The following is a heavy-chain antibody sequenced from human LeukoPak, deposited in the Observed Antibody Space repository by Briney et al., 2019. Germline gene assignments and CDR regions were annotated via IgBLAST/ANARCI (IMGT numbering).Heavy chain of an antibody. D-gene: IGHD6-19*01. CDR1: GYTFTGYY. CDR2: INPNSGGT. J-gene: IGHJ4*02. Sequence: ASVKVSCKASGYTFTGYYMHWVRQAPGQGLEWMGWINPNSGGTNYAQKFQGRVTMTRDTSISTAYMELSSLRSDDTAVYYCARGRRAGIAVTVDWGQGTLVTVSS. CDR3: ARGRRAGIAVTVD. V-gene: IGHV1-2*02.